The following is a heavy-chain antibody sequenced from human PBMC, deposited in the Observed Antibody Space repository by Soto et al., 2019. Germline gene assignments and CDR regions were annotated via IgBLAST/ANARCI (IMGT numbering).Heavy chain of an antibody. CDR3: APWFGAFDY. D-gene: IGHD3-10*01. J-gene: IGHJ4*02. Sequence: QVQLLESVGGVVQPGRSLRLSCAASGFTFSSYGMHWVSQAPGKGLEWVAVISYDGSNKYYADSVKGRFTISRDNSKNTLYLQMNSLRAEDTAVYYCAPWFGAFDYWGQGTLVTVSS. CDR1: GFTFSSYG. V-gene: IGHV3-30*03. CDR2: ISYDGSNK.